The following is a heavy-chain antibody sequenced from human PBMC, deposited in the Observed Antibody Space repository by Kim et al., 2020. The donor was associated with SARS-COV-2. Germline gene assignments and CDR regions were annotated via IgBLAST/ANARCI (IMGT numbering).Heavy chain of an antibody. CDR3: ARAEWLVHWYFDL. J-gene: IGHJ2*01. CDR2: IYTSGST. V-gene: IGHV4-61*02. Sequence: SETLSLTCTVSGGSISSGSYYWSWIRQPAGKGLEWIGRIYTSGSTNYNPSLKSRVTISVDTSKNQFSLKLSSVTAADTAVYYCARAEWLVHWYFDLWGRGTLVTVSS. CDR1: GGSISSGSYY. D-gene: IGHD6-19*01.